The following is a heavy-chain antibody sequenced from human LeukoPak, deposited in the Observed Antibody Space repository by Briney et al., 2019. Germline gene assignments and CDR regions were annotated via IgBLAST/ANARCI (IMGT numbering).Heavy chain of an antibody. J-gene: IGHJ5*02. CDR1: GGSISSGGYS. CDR2: IYYSGST. V-gene: IGHV4-31*03. CDR3: ARASDFWSGYENNWFDP. D-gene: IGHD3-3*01. Sequence: SETLSLTCTVSGGSISSGGYSWSWIRQHPGKGLEWIGYIYYSGSTYYNPSLKSRVTISVDTSKNQFSLKLSSVTAADTAVYYCARASDFWSGYENNWFDPWGQGTLVTVSS.